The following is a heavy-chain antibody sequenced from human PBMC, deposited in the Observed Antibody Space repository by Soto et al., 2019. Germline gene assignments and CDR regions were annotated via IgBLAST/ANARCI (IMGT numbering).Heavy chain of an antibody. CDR3: SRVSSGGGYYRYYYYDYMDV. CDR1: GFTFSDYY. D-gene: IGHD3-3*01. Sequence: QVQLVEYGGGLVKPGGSLRLSCAASGFTFSDYYMSWIRQDPGKGLEWVSYISSSGSTIYYADSVKGRFTISRDNAKNSLYLQMNSLRAEYTAVYYCSRVSSGGGYYRYYYYDYMDVWGKGTTVTVS. V-gene: IGHV3-11*01. CDR2: ISSSGSTI. J-gene: IGHJ6*03.